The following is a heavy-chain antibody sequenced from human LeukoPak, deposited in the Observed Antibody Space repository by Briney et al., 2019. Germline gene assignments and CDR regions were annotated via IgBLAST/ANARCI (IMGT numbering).Heavy chain of an antibody. D-gene: IGHD2-15*01. Sequence: GESLRLSCAASGFTFNTCMNWVRQAPGKGLEWISSISVDSNYLYYVDSLRGRFTVSRDNTKNSLHLQINSLRAEDTAVYYCARVHCSGGGCYQRNDGLEIWGQGTVVTVSS. J-gene: IGHJ3*02. V-gene: IGHV3-21*01. CDR1: GFTFNTC. CDR3: ARVHCSGGGCYQRNDGLEI. CDR2: ISVDSNYL.